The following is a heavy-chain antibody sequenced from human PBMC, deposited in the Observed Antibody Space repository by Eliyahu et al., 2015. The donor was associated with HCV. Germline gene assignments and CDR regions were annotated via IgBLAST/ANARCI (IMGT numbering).Heavy chain of an antibody. D-gene: IGHD3-10*01. CDR3: ARGAYYPQY. CDR1: GFTFSSYW. J-gene: IGHJ4*02. Sequence: EVQVVEAGGESAQPGGSLRLSCAASGFTFSSYWMSWVRLAPGKGLEWVANIKEDGSEKYYGDSVKGRFTISRDNAKNSVTLQMNSLRVEDTAIYYCARGAYYPQYWGQGTLVTVSS. CDR2: IKEDGSEK. V-gene: IGHV3-7*04.